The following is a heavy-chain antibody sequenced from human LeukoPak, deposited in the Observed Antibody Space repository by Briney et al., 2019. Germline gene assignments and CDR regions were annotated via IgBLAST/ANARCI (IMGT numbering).Heavy chain of an antibody. J-gene: IGHJ4*02. D-gene: IGHD3-10*01. CDR3: ARDREAYGSGSYLLY. V-gene: IGHV3-64*01. CDR2: IMPNGETR. Sequence: MHWVRQAPGKGLEYVSAIMPNGETRGYANSMKGRFTISRDNSKNTLYLQMGSLRAEDMAIYYCARDREAYGSGSYLLYWGQGTLVTVSS.